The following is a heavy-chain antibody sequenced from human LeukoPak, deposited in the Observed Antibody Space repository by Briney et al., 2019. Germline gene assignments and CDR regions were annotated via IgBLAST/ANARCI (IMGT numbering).Heavy chain of an antibody. V-gene: IGHV3-7*03. Sequence: PGGSLRLSCAASGFTFSGYWMSWVRQTPEKGLEWVANIKKDGSETYYVDSVKGRFTISRDNAKNSLYLRMNSLRAEDTAMYYCARGRYSGTTYYFDYWGQGTLVTVSS. CDR1: GFTFSGYW. CDR3: ARGRYSGTTYYFDY. D-gene: IGHD5-12*01. CDR2: IKKDGSET. J-gene: IGHJ4*02.